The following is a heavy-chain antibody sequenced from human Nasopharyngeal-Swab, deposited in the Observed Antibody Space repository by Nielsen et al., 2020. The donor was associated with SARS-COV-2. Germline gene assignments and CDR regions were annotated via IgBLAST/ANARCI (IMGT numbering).Heavy chain of an antibody. D-gene: IGHD5-24*01. CDR1: GGTFSSYA. CDR2: IIPILGIA. V-gene: IGHV1-69*10. J-gene: IGHJ4*02. Sequence: SVKVSCKASGGTFSSYAISWVRQAPGQGLEWMGGIIPILGIANYAQKFQGRVTITADKSTSTAYTELSSLRSEDTAVYYCARCRDGYNYFDYWGQGTLVTVSS. CDR3: ARCRDGYNYFDY.